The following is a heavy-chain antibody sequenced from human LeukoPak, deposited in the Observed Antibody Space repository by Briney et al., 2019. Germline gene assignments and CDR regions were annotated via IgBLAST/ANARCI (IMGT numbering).Heavy chain of an antibody. CDR2: INTNTGNP. D-gene: IGHD3-16*01. Sequence: ASVKVSCKASGYTFTSYYMHWVRQAPGQGLEWMGWINTNTGNPTYAQGFTGRFVFSLDTSVSTAYLQISSLKAEDTAVYYCAAMGDSFDYWGQGTLVTVSS. CDR1: GYTFTSYY. CDR3: AAMGDSFDY. V-gene: IGHV7-4-1*02. J-gene: IGHJ4*02.